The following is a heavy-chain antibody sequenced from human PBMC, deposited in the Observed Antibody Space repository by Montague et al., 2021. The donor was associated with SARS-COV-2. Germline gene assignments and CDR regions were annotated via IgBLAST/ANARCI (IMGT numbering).Heavy chain of an antibody. CDR3: ARLWDTVYYYYVMDV. CDR1: GGSISSSSYY. V-gene: IGHV4-39*01. J-gene: IGHJ6*02. Sequence: SETLSLTCAVSGGSISSSSYYWGWIRQPPGKGLEWIGSIHYSGRTYYNPSLKSRVTISVDTSKNQFSLKLSSVTAADTAVYYCARLWDTVYYYYVMDVWGQGTPVTV. D-gene: IGHD1-26*01. CDR2: IHYSGRT.